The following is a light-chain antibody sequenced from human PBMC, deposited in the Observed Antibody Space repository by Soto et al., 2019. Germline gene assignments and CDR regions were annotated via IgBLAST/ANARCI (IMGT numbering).Light chain of an antibody. V-gene: IGLV2-14*01. CDR1: SSDVGDYNR. J-gene: IGLJ2*01. Sequence: QSALTQPPSVSGSPGQSITISCTGTSSDVGDYNRVSWYQHHPGKAPKLMIFEVTNRPSGISDRFSGFKSGSTASLTISELQPDDEADYYCQSFDSSLSRLVFGGGTKLTVL. CDR2: EVT. CDR3: QSFDSSLSRLV.